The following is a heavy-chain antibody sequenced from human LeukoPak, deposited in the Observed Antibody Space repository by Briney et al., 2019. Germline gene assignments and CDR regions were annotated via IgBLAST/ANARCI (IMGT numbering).Heavy chain of an antibody. CDR1: GGSISSSSHS. Sequence: SETLSLTCTISGGSISSSSHSWGWIRQPPGKGLERTGTIYYTGRTYYNPSLESRLTISVDTSKNQFSLKLTSVTAADTAIYYCAQSLGSGNWIGNWFDPWGQGTLVTVSS. CDR3: AQSLGSGNWIGNWFDP. J-gene: IGHJ5*02. D-gene: IGHD1-1*01. V-gene: IGHV4-39*01. CDR2: IYYTGRT.